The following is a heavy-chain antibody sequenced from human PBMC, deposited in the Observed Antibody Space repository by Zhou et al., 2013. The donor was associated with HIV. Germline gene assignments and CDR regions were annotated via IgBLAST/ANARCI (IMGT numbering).Heavy chain of an antibody. CDR1: GGTFSMYA. V-gene: IGHV1-2*02. D-gene: IGHD3-22*01. CDR2: ISPHSGNK. J-gene: IGHJ1*01. CDR3: ARDLYDSSGYYPAEFFHH. Sequence: QVQLVQSGAEVKKPGSSVKVSCKASGGTFSMYAFSWVRQAPGQGLEWMGWISPHSGNKDYAQKFQGRVTMTRDTSITTAYMELSRLRSDDTAVYYCARDLYDSSGYYPAEFFHHWGQGTLVTVSS.